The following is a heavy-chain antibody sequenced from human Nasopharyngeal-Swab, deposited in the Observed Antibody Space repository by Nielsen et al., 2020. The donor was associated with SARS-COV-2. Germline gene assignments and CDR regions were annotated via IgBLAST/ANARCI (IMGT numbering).Heavy chain of an antibody. J-gene: IGHJ1*01. Sequence: SVKVSCKASGDTFTKYPFSWVRQAPGLGLEWMGGVIPMSRTANYAQKFQGRVTITADESTSTAYMELSSLRSEDTAVYYCARSHGYYFDSSNFHPGDWGQGTLVTVSS. CDR1: GDTFTKYP. V-gene: IGHV1-69*13. CDR3: ARSHGYYFDSSNFHPGD. CDR2: VIPMSRTA. D-gene: IGHD3-22*01.